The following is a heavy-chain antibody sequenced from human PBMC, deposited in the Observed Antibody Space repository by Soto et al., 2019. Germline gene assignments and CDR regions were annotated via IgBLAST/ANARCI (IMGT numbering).Heavy chain of an antibody. Sequence: GGSLRLSCAASGFTFSNAWMSWVRQAPGKGLEWVGRIKSKTDGGTTDYAAPVNGRFTISRDDSKNTLYLKMNSLKTEDTAVYYCTASYYDFWSGYWTFDYWGQGTLVTVSS. CDR3: TASYYDFWSGYWTFDY. J-gene: IGHJ4*02. V-gene: IGHV3-15*01. D-gene: IGHD3-3*01. CDR1: GFTFSNAW. CDR2: IKSKTDGGTT.